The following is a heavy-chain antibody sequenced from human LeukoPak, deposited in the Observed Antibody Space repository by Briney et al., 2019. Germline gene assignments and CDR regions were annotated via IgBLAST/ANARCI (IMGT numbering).Heavy chain of an antibody. CDR3: ARIVVPAAIVGFQDWFDP. J-gene: IGHJ5*02. Sequence: SETLSLTCTVSGGSISSYYWSWIRQPAGKGLEWIGRIYTSGSTNYNPSLKSRVTMSVDTSKNQFSLKLSSVTAADTAVYYCARIVVPAAIVGFQDWFDPWGQGTLVTVSS. CDR2: IYTSGST. D-gene: IGHD2-2*01. V-gene: IGHV4-4*07. CDR1: GGSISSYY.